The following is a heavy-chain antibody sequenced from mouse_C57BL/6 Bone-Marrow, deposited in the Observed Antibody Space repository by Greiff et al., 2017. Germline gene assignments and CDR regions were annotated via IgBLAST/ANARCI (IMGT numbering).Heavy chain of an antibody. V-gene: IGHV1-55*01. J-gene: IGHJ1*03. CDR1: GYAFTSYW. CDR2: IYPGSGGT. D-gene: IGHD2-1*01. CDR3: ASPCYGNYWYFDI. Sequence: QVQLQQSGAELVKPGASVKMSCKASGYAFTSYWITWVKQRPGQGLEWIGEIYPGSGGTNYNEKFKGKATLTGDKSSSTASMQLSSLTSEDSAVYCCASPCYGNYWYFDIGDTGTAVTVSS.